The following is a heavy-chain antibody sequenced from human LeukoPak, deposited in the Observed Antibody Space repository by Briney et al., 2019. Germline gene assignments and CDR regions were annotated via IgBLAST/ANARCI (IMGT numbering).Heavy chain of an antibody. CDR1: GGSFSGYY. CDR3: AQTPGGGYYYGRDY. V-gene: IGHV4-34*01. Sequence: PSETLSLTCAVYGGSFSGYYWSWIRQPPGKGLEWIGEINHSRSTNYNPSLKSRVTISVDTSKNRFSLKLSSVTAADTAVYYCAQTPGGGYYYGRDYWGQGTLVTVSS. D-gene: IGHD3-22*01. J-gene: IGHJ4*02. CDR2: INHSRST.